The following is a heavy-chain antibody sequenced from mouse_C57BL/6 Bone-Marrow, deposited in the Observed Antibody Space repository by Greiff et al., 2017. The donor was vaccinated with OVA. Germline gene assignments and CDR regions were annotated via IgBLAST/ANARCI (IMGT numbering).Heavy chain of an antibody. J-gene: IGHJ1*03. CDR1: GYTFTSYW. Sequence: VQLQQPGAELVKPGASVKLSCKASGYTFTSYWMHWVKQRPGQGLEWIGMIHPNSGSTNYNEKFKSKATLTVDKSSSTAYMQLSSLTSEDSAVYYCASLWLEYCYFDVWGTGTTVTVSS. V-gene: IGHV1-64*01. CDR2: IHPNSGST. CDR3: ASLWLEYCYFDV. D-gene: IGHD2-2*01.